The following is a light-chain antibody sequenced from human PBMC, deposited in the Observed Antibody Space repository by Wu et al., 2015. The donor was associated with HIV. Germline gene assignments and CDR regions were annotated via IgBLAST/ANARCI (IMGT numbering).Light chain of an antibody. CDR2: GAI. CDR3: QQYGRT. V-gene: IGKV3-20*01. J-gene: IGKJ5*01. Sequence: IYGAIQQGRLESHDRFSGSGSGTDFTLTISRVEPEDFAVYYCQQYGRTFGQGTQVEIK.